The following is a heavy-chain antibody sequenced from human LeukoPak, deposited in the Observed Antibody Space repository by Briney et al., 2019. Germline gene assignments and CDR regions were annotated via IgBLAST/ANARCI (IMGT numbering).Heavy chain of an antibody. V-gene: IGHV4-39*07. CDR1: GGSISSSSYY. Sequence: SETLSLTCTVSGGSISSSSYYWGWIRQPPGKGLERIGSIYYSGNTYYNPSLKSRVTISVDTPKNEFSLKLSSVTAADTAVYYCARTRDNSGYYHVFDYWGQGTLVTVSS. CDR2: IYYSGNT. CDR3: ARTRDNSGYYHVFDY. J-gene: IGHJ4*02. D-gene: IGHD3-22*01.